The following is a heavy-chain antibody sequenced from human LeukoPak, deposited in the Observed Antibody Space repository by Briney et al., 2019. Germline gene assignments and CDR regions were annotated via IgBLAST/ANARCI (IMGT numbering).Heavy chain of an antibody. CDR3: AKVPTVTTDTYAFDI. V-gene: IGHV3-30*18. D-gene: IGHD4-17*01. Sequence: GRSLRLSCAAYGFTFSSYGMHWVRQAPGKGLEWVAVISYDGSNKYYADSVKGRFTISRDNSKNTLYLQMNSLRAEDTAVYYCAKVPTVTTDTYAFDIWGQGTMVTVSS. J-gene: IGHJ3*02. CDR1: GFTFSSYG. CDR2: ISYDGSNK.